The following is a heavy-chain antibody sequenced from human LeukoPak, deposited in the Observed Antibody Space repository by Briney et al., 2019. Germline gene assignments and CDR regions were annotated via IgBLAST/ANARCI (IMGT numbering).Heavy chain of an antibody. J-gene: IGHJ4*02. CDR3: AKVRGTYSSGYFFVY. D-gene: IGHD6-19*01. Sequence: GRSLRLSCAASGFTFDNYAMHWVRQAPGKGLEWLSIISWNSGYIGYADSVKGRFTIPRDNAKKSLDLQMNSLRAEDTAFYYCAKVRGTYSSGYFFVYWGQGTLVTVSS. V-gene: IGHV3-9*01. CDR1: GFTFDNYA. CDR2: ISWNSGYI.